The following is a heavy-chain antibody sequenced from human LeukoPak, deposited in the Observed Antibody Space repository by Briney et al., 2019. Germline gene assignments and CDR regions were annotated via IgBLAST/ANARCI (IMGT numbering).Heavy chain of an antibody. CDR2: FDPEDGET. CDR3: ATVTRGYSYGSNYYYYGMDV. V-gene: IGHV1-24*01. CDR1: GYTLTELS. J-gene: IGHJ6*02. Sequence: ASVKVSCKVSGYTLTELSMHWVRQAPGKGLEWMGGFDPEDGETIYAQKFQGRVTMTEDTSTDTAYMELSSLRSKDTAVYYCATVTRGYSYGSNYYYYGMDVWGQGTTVTVS. D-gene: IGHD5-18*01.